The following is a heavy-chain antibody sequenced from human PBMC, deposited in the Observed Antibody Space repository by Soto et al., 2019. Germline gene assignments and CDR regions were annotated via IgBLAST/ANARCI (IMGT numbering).Heavy chain of an antibody. J-gene: IGHJ6*02. D-gene: IGHD2-8*02. CDR3: SRATDLLYCTAYSCPGLDV. V-gene: IGHV3-7*03. CDR1: GFTSGNYW. Sequence: EVQLVESGGGLVQPGGSLRLSCVASGFTSGNYWMTWVRQAPGMGLEWVANIAQDGSEIHYVDSVKGRFTISRDNGKNSLSLQMNSLRAEDTAVYYCSRATDLLYCTAYSCPGLDVWGQGTTVTVSS. CDR2: IAQDGSEI.